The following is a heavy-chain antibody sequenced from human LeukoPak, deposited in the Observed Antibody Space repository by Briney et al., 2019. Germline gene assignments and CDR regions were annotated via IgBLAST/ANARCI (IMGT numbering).Heavy chain of an antibody. J-gene: IGHJ3*02. V-gene: IGHV4-31*03. D-gene: IGHD1-26*01. CDR2: IYYSGST. Sequence: PSQTLSLTCTVSGGSISSGGYYWSWIRQHPGKGLEWIGYIYYSGSTYYNPSLKSRVTISVDTSKNQISLNLHSVTAADTAVFYCARRSGTYAFDIWGQGAMVTVSS. CDR1: GGSISSGGYY. CDR3: ARRSGTYAFDI.